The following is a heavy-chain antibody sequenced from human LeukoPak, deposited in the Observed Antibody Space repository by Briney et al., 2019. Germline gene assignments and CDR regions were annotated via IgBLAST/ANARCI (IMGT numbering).Heavy chain of an antibody. CDR2: ISYDGSNK. D-gene: IGHD3-10*02. Sequence: GALRLSCAASGFTFSSYAMHWVRQAPGKGLEWVAVISYDGSNKYYADSVKGRFTISRDNSKNTLYLQMNSLRAEDTAVYYCARDESLFGELPDYWGQGTLVTVSS. CDR1: GFTFSSYA. V-gene: IGHV3-30-3*01. J-gene: IGHJ4*02. CDR3: ARDESLFGELPDY.